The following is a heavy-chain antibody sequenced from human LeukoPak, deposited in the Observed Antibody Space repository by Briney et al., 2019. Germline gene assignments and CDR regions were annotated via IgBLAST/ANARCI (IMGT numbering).Heavy chain of an antibody. Sequence: NPSETLSLTCTVSGGSINSYYWSWIRQPPGKGLEWIGYIYYSGSTNYDTSLSSRFPISVDTSNDKFALKLTSLTAADTAVYYCVRHLSAGRPAFDIWGQGTMVTVSS. V-gene: IGHV4-59*08. CDR2: IYYSGST. D-gene: IGHD2-15*01. CDR1: GGSINSYY. J-gene: IGHJ3*02. CDR3: VRHLSAGRPAFDI.